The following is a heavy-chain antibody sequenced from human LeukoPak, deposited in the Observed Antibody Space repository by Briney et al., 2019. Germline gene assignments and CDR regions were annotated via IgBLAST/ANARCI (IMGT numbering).Heavy chain of an antibody. V-gene: IGHV3-33*01. Sequence: GRSLRLSCAASGFTFSSYGMHWVRQAPGKGLEWVAVILNDGSQEKYADSVKSRITISRDNSKNPLFLQMNSLRAEDTAVYYCARDDALGDNALDIWGQGTMVTVSS. CDR2: ILNDGSQE. J-gene: IGHJ3*02. D-gene: IGHD3-16*01. CDR3: ARDDALGDNALDI. CDR1: GFTFSSYG.